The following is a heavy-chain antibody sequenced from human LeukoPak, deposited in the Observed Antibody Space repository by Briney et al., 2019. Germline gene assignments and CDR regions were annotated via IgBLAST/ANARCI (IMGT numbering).Heavy chain of an antibody. D-gene: IGHD4-17*01. CDR1: GFTFSSYA. Sequence: GGSLRLSCAASGFTFSSYAMHRVCQAPGKGLEWVANIKQDGSEKYYVDSAKGRFTISRDNAKNSLYLQMNSLRAEDTAVYYCARTYGDLYYYYHYGMDVWGQGTTVTVSS. V-gene: IGHV3-7*01. CDR3: ARTYGDLYYYYHYGMDV. J-gene: IGHJ6*02. CDR2: IKQDGSEK.